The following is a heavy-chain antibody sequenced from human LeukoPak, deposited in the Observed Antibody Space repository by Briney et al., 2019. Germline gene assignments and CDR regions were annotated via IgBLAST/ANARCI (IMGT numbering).Heavy chain of an antibody. J-gene: IGHJ6*03. V-gene: IGHV1-69*05. CDR3: ARDASSGWYFGAPDYYYMDV. D-gene: IGHD6-19*01. CDR1: GGTFSSYA. CDR2: IIPIFCTA. Sequence: SVKVSCKASGGTFSSYAISWVRQAPGQGLEWMGGIIPIFCTANYAQKLQGRVTMTTDTSTSTAYMQLRRLRSDDTAVYYCARDASSGWYFGAPDYYYMDVWGKGTTVTVSS.